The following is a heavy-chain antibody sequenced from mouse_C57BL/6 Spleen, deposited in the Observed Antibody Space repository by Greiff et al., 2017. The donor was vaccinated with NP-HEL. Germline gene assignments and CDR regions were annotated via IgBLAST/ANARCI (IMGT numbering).Heavy chain of an antibody. V-gene: IGHV1-80*01. CDR2: IYPGDGDT. CDR1: GYAFSSYW. J-gene: IGHJ2*01. Sequence: QVQLKESGAELVKPGASVKISCKASGYAFSSYWMNWVKQRPGKGLEWIGQIYPGDGDTNYNGKFKGKATLTADKSSSTAYMQLSSLTSEDSAVYFCARRKTMVTVYYFDYWGQGTTLTVSS. D-gene: IGHD2-2*01. CDR3: ARRKTMVTVYYFDY.